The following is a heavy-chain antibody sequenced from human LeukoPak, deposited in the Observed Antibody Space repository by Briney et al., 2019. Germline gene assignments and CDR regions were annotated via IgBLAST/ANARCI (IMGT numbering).Heavy chain of an antibody. CDR1: GGSISSGSYY. D-gene: IGHD3-9*01. Sequence: SETLSLTCTVSGGSISSGSYYWSWIRQPAGKGLEWIGRIYTSGSTSYNPSLKSRVTISVDTSKNQFSLKLSSVTAADTAVYYCASSYYDILTGNNNWFDPWGQGTLVTVSS. J-gene: IGHJ5*02. V-gene: IGHV4-61*02. CDR2: IYTSGST. CDR3: ASSYYDILTGNNNWFDP.